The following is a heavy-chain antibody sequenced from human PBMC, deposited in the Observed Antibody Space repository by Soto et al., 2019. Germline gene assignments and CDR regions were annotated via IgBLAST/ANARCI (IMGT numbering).Heavy chain of an antibody. J-gene: IGHJ5*02. CDR1: GGSISSGGYY. CDR3: ARVGGINWFDP. CDR2: IYYSGST. Sequence: QVQLQESGPRLVKPSQTLSLTCTVSGGSISSGGYYWSWIRQHPGKRLEWIGYIYYSGSTYYNPSLKSRVTISVDTSKNQFSLKMSSVTAADTAVYYCARVGGINWFDPWGQLTLVTVSS. V-gene: IGHV4-31*03. D-gene: IGHD3-16*01.